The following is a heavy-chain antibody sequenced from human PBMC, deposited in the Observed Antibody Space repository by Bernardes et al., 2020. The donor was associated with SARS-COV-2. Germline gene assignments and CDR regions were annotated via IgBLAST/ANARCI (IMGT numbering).Heavy chain of an antibody. CDR2: IWYDGSNK. CDR3: AREGVVPADEDYYYGMDV. V-gene: IGHV3-33*01. CDR1: GFTFSSYG. D-gene: IGHD2-2*01. J-gene: IGHJ6*02. Sequence: WSLRLSCAASGFTFSSYGMHWVRQAPGKGLEWVAVIWYDGSNKYYADSVKGRFTISRDNSKNTLYLQMNSLRAEDTAVYYCAREGVVPADEDYYYGMDVWGQGTTVTVSS.